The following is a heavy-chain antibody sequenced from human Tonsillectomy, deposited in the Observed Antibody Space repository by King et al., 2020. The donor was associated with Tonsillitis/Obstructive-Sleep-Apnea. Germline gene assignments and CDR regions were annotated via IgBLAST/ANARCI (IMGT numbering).Heavy chain of an antibody. CDR1: GGSISGGGYY. D-gene: IGHD7-27*01. CDR2: IFDRGST. J-gene: IGHJ2*01. CDR3: ARENWGSWYFDL. Sequence: QLQESGPGLVKSSQTLSLTCTVSGGSISGGGYYWSWIRQHPGRGLEWIGYIFDRGSTYYNPSLKSRVTISIDTSNNQFSLKLSSVTAADTAVYYCARENWGSWYFDLWGRGTLVTVSS. V-gene: IGHV4-31*03.